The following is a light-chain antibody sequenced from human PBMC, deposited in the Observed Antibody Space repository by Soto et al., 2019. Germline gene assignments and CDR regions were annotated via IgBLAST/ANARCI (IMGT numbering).Light chain of an antibody. CDR3: QQRSNWPSIT. CDR2: DAY. Sequence: EVVLTQSPDTLSLSPGETATLSCRASQSVDRYVAWYQQKVGQAPRLLIYDAYTRATGIPARFSGSGSGTDFTLTISSLEPEDFAVYHCQQRSNWPSITFGQGTRLEIK. CDR1: QSVDRY. V-gene: IGKV3-11*01. J-gene: IGKJ5*01.